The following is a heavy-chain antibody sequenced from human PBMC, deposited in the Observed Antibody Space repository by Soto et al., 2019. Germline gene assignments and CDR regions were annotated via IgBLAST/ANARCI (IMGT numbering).Heavy chain of an antibody. CDR1: GGSVSSSSYY. Sequence: PSETLSLTCTVSGGSVSSSSYYWGWVRQPPGKGLEGIGSVYYSGSTYYNPSLESRVTISVDKSKNQFSLKLMSLSAADTAVYNCGRLEGLATISYYFDYWGQGALVTVSS. J-gene: IGHJ4*02. CDR3: GRLEGLATISYYFDY. V-gene: IGHV4-39*01. D-gene: IGHD3-9*01. CDR2: VYYSGST.